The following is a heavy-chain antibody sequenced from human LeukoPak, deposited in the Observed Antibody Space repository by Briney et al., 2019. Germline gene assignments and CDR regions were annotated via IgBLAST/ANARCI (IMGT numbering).Heavy chain of an antibody. J-gene: IGHJ3*01. CDR2: ISGRGGNT. Sequence: PGGSLRLSCAASGLTFNNYALTWIRQAPGKGLEWVSSISGRGGNTYYADSVKGRFTFSRDNSKNTLYLQMNRLRAEDTAVYYCAKISPLDYGGKPWALDVWGQGTLVTVS. V-gene: IGHV3-23*01. CDR3: AKISPLDYGGKPWALDV. D-gene: IGHD4-23*01. CDR1: GLTFNNYA.